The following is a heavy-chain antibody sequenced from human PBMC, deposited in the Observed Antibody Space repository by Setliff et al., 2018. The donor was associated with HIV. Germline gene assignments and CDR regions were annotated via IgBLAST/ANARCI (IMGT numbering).Heavy chain of an antibody. V-gene: IGHV4-39*07. Sequence: SETLSLTCTVSGVSINSNRYYWGWIRQRPGKGLEWIGSIFYSGTTHYNASLQRRVTISEDTSRNQFSLKGRSVFAADTALSYCVMDPGYNSGWSGTNFDYSGQGALVTVSS. CDR3: VMDPGYNSGWSGTNFDY. CDR2: IFYSGTT. J-gene: IGHJ4*02. D-gene: IGHD6-19*01. CDR1: GVSINSNRYY.